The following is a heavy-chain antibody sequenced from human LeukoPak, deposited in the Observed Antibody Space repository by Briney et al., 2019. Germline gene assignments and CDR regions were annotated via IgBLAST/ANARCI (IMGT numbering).Heavy chain of an antibody. CDR1: GGSISSYY. Sequence: SETLSLTCTVSGGSISSYYWSWIRQPPGKGLEWIGYIFYSGSTNYNPSLKSRVTISVDTSKNQFSLKLSSVTAADTAVYFCARGPYSYDSSGAFDIWGQGTMVTVSS. D-gene: IGHD3-22*01. V-gene: IGHV4-59*08. J-gene: IGHJ3*02. CDR2: IFYSGST. CDR3: ARGPYSYDSSGAFDI.